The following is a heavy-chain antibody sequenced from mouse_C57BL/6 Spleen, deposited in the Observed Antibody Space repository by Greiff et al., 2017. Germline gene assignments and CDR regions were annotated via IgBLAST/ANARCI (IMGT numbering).Heavy chain of an antibody. CDR3: ARGPYYGSLDY. CDR1: GYTFTSYW. CDR2: IYPGSGST. V-gene: IGHV1-55*01. D-gene: IGHD1-1*01. J-gene: IGHJ2*01. Sequence: VQRVESGAELVKPGASVKMSCKASGYTFTSYWITWVKQRPGQGLEWIGDIYPGSGSTNYNEKFKSKATLTVDTSSSTAYMQLSSLTSEDSAVYYCARGPYYGSLDYWGQGTTLTVSS.